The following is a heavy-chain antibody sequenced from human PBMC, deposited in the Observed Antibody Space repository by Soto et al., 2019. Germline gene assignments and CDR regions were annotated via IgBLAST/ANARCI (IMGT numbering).Heavy chain of an antibody. V-gene: IGHV4-34*01. CDR1: GGSFSGYY. J-gene: IGHJ4*02. CDR3: ARGDGRNFDY. Sequence: QVQLQQWGAGLLKPSETLSLTCAVYGGSFSGYYWTWIRQPPGKGLEWIGEINHSGSTNYNPSLKSRVTISVDTSKNQFSLQLSSVTAAETAVYYCARGDGRNFDYWGQGTLVTVSS. CDR2: INHSGST.